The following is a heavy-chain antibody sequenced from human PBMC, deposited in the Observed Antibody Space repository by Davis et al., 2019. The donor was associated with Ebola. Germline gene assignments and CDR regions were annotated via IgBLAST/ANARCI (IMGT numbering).Heavy chain of an antibody. CDR2: INPNSGGT. V-gene: IGHV1-2*02. J-gene: IGHJ4*02. Sequence: ASVKVSCKASGYTFTGYYMHWVRQAPGQGLEWMGWINPNSGGTNYAQKLQGRVTMTTDTSTSTAYMELRSLRSDDTAVYYCARRGLLWFGELFDYWGQGTLVTVSS. CDR1: GYTFTGYY. CDR3: ARRGLLWFGELFDY. D-gene: IGHD3-10*01.